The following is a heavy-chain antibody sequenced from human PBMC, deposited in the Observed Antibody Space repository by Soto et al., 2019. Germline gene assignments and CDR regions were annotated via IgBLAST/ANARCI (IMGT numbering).Heavy chain of an antibody. CDR3: ARLGRVRGVTVSFDY. CDR1: GGSISSYY. CDR2: IYYSGST. J-gene: IGHJ4*02. Sequence: SETLSLTCTVSGGSISSYYWSWIRQPPGKGLEWIGYIYYSGSTNYNPSLKSRVTISVDTSKNQFSLKLSSVTAADTAVYYCARLGRVRGVTVSFDYWGQGTLVTVSS. V-gene: IGHV4-59*08. D-gene: IGHD3-10*01.